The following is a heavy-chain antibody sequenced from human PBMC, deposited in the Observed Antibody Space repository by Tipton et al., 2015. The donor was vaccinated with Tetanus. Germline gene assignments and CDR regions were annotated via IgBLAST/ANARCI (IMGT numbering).Heavy chain of an antibody. CDR1: DVSISDYY. D-gene: IGHD3-10*01. J-gene: IGHJ2*01. CDR2: IYSGGGT. V-gene: IGHV4-4*07. CDR3: ARAGRPLGETRRVYRVPLWYFDL. Sequence: TLSLTCTVSDVSISDYYWTWIRQPAGKGLEWIGHIYSGGGTYYNPSLKSRVTISVDTSKNQFSLRLSSVTAADPAVYYCARAGRPLGETRRVYRVPLWYFDLWGRGTLVTVSS.